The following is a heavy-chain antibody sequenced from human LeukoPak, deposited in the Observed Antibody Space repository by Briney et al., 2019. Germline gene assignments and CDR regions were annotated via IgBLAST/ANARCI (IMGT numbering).Heavy chain of an antibody. Sequence: SQTLSLTCAISGDSVSSNNAACNWIRQSPSRGLEWLGNTYYRSRWYNDYAASVIGRITISSDTSRNQFSLQLNSVTPEDTSVYYCARGGNYAFDSWGQGILVTVSS. V-gene: IGHV6-1*01. J-gene: IGHJ4*01. CDR2: TYYRSRWYN. CDR3: ARGGNYAFDS. CDR1: GDSVSSNNAA. D-gene: IGHD3-16*01.